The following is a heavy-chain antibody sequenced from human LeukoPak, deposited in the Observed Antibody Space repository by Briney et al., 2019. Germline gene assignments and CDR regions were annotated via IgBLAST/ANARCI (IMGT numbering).Heavy chain of an antibody. V-gene: IGHV3-74*01. Sequence: PGGSLRLSCAASGFTVSSYWMHWVRQAAGKGLVWVSRINSDGSRTDYADSVKGRFTSSRDNAKNTLYLEMNSLRAEDTAVYYCVLRVLGVTAVDYWGQGTLVTVSS. CDR1: GFTVSSYW. J-gene: IGHJ4*02. CDR2: INSDGSRT. D-gene: IGHD1-26*01. CDR3: VLRVLGVTAVDY.